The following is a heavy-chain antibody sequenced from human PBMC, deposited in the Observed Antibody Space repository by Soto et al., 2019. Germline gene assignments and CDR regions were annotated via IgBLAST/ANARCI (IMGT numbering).Heavy chain of an antibody. D-gene: IGHD2-15*01. J-gene: IGHJ6*02. Sequence: WSLRLSCAASGFTFSSYWMHWVRQAPGKGLVWVSRINSDGSSTSYADSVKGRFTISRDNAKNTLYLQMNSLRAEDTAVYYCARRKGGYYYYYGMDVWGQGTTVTVSS. V-gene: IGHV3-74*01. CDR1: GFTFSSYW. CDR3: ARRKGGYYYYYGMDV. CDR2: INSDGSST.